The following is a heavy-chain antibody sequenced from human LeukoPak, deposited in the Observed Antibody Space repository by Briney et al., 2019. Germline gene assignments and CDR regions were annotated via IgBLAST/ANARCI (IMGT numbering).Heavy chain of an antibody. CDR2: IYNSGST. D-gene: IGHD4-23*01. CDR3: ARADDYGGTWTRYFDY. J-gene: IGHJ4*02. V-gene: IGHV4-39*07. CDR1: GVSITSATTFY. Sequence: PSETLSLTCTVSGVSITSATTFYWAWVRQPPGKGLEWIGDIYNSGSTYYNPSLKSRVTISVDTSKNQFSLKLSSVTAADTAVYYCARADDYGGTWTRYFDYWGQGTLVTVSS.